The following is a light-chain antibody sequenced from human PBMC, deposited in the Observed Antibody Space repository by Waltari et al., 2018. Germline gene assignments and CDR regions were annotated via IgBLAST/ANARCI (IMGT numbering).Light chain of an antibody. Sequence: EIVMTQSPATLSVSPGERATLSCRASQSISRHLAWYQQKPGQAHRLLIYGASTRATDVPARFSGSGSGTEFTLTISSLQSEDFAVYYCQQYNEWPPLTFGGGTKVEIK. J-gene: IGKJ4*01. V-gene: IGKV3-15*01. CDR1: QSISRH. CDR3: QQYNEWPPLT. CDR2: GAS.